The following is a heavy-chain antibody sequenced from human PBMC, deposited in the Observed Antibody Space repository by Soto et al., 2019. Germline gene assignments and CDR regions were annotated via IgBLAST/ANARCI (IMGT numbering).Heavy chain of an antibody. J-gene: IGHJ6*02. CDR1: GASISGGGSS. D-gene: IGHD3-10*01. CDR3: ARGLAVRGSYGLDV. CDR2: VYHNGIT. Sequence: LSLTCAVSGASISGGGSSWSWIRQAPGTGLEWIGYVYHNGITNYNPSLKSRVTISVDKSQNQFSLSLNSVTAADTAVYYCARGLAVRGSYGLDVWGQGTTVTVFS. V-gene: IGHV4-30-2*01.